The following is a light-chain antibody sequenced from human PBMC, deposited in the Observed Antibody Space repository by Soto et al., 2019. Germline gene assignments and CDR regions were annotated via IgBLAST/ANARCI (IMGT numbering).Light chain of an antibody. Sequence: DIQMTQSPSSLSASVGDRVTITCRASQDIRNDLGWYQQKPGKAPKLLIYAASSLQSGVPSRFSGSGSGTDFTLTISSLQPEDFATYYCQQSYSTPPWTFGQGTKVDI. J-gene: IGKJ1*01. CDR3: QQSYSTPPWT. CDR2: AAS. CDR1: QDIRND. V-gene: IGKV1-39*01.